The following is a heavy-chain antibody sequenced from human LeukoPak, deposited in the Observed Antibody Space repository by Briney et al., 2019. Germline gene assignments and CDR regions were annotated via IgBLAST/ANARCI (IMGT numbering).Heavy chain of an antibody. D-gene: IGHD3-22*01. CDR3: ARDGDSSGYYSWFDP. CDR1: GGSFSGYY. J-gene: IGHJ5*02. Sequence: PSETLSLTCAVYGGSFSGYYWSWIRQPPGKGLEWIGYIYYSGSTNYNPSLKSRVTISVDTSKNQFSLKLSSVTAADAAVYYCARDGDSSGYYSWFDPWGQGTLVTVSS. V-gene: IGHV4-59*08. CDR2: IYYSGST.